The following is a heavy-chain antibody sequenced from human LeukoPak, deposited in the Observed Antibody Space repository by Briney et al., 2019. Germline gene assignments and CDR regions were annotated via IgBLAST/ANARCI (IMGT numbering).Heavy chain of an antibody. J-gene: IGHJ4*02. Sequence: RPGGSLRLSCAASGFTFNTYSMHWVRQAPGKGLEWVAVISYDGSNKYYADSVKGRFTISRDNSKNTLYLQMNSLRAEDTAVYYCAKPNRAIHCSSTSCYGFDYWGQGTLVTVSS. D-gene: IGHD2-2*01. V-gene: IGHV3-30-3*02. CDR3: AKPNRAIHCSSTSCYGFDY. CDR2: ISYDGSNK. CDR1: GFTFNTYS.